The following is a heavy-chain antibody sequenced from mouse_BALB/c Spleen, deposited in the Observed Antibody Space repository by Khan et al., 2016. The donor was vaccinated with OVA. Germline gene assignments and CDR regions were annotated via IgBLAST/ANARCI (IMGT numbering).Heavy chain of an antibody. J-gene: IGHJ4*01. CDR1: GYAFTNYL. Sequence: QVQLQQSGAELVRPGTSVKVSCKASGYAFTNYLIEWVKQRPGQGLEWIGVINPGSGSTNYNEKFKGKATLTADKSSSTAYMQLSSLTSDDSAVYFCARRDYAMDYWGQGTSVTVSS. CDR2: INPGSGST. CDR3: ARRDYAMDY. V-gene: IGHV1-54*01.